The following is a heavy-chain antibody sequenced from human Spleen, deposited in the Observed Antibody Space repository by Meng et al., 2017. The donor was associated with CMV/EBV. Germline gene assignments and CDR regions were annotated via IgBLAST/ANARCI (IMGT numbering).Heavy chain of an antibody. D-gene: IGHD3-3*01. CDR1: GYTFTGYY. J-gene: IGHJ6*02. V-gene: IGHV1-2*02. CDR2: IGANSGGT. CDR3: ARAPPPYDFCTTYYYGMDV. Sequence: ASVKVSCKASGYTFTGYYIHWVRQAPGQGLEWMGWIGANSGGTNYAQKFQGRVTMTRDTSISTAYMELSSLRSDDTTVYYCARAPPPYDFCTTYYYGMDVWGQGTTVTVSS.